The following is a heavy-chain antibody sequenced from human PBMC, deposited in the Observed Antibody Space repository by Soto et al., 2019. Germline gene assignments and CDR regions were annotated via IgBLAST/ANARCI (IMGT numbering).Heavy chain of an antibody. V-gene: IGHV4-30-2*01. CDR3: ARAMWIQLWPKFDY. Sequence: PSETLSLTCAVSGGSISSGGYSWSWIRQPPGKGLEWIGYIYHSGSTYYNPSLKSRVTISVDRSKNQFSLKLSSVTAADTAVYYCARAMWIQLWPKFDYWGQGTLVTVSS. CDR2: IYHSGST. D-gene: IGHD5-18*01. J-gene: IGHJ4*02. CDR1: GGSISSGGYS.